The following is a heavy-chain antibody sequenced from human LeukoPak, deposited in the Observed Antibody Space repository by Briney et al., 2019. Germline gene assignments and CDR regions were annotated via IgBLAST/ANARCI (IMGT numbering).Heavy chain of an antibody. Sequence: GESLKISCQGSGYSLTGYWIGWVRQMPGKGLEWMGIIYPGDPDTRYSPSFQGQVTISADKSISTAYLQWSSLKASDTAMYYCARRTGGAAAPFDYWGQGTLVTVSS. CDR3: ARRTGGAAAPFDY. V-gene: IGHV5-51*01. D-gene: IGHD6-13*01. J-gene: IGHJ4*02. CDR2: IYPGDPDT. CDR1: GYSLTGYW.